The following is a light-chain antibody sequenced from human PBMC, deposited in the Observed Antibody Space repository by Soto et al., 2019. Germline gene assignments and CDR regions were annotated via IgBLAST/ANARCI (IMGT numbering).Light chain of an antibody. V-gene: IGKV3-20*01. CDR3: QQYGSSPT. J-gene: IGKJ4*01. Sequence: EIVLTQSPGTLSLSPGERATLFCRARQSVSSSYLAWYQQKPGQAPRLLIYGASTRATGIPDRFSGSGSGTDFTLTITRLEPEDFAVYYCQQYGSSPTFGGGTKVEIK. CDR2: GAS. CDR1: QSVSSSY.